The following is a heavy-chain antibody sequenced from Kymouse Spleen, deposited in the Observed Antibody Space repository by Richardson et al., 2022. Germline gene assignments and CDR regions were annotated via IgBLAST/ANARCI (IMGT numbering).Heavy chain of an antibody. J-gene: IGHJ4*02. V-gene: IGHV4-34*01. CDR1: GGSFSGYY. D-gene: IGHD6-13*01,IGHD6-19*01,IGHD6-25*01. CDR2: INHSGST. CDR3: ARERAPIAPFDY. Sequence: QVQLQQWGAGLLKPSETLSLTCAVYGGSFSGYYWSWIRQPPGKGLEWIGEINHSGSTNYNPSLKSRVTISVDTSKNQFSLKLSSVTAADTAVYYCARERAPIAPFDYWGQGTLVTVSS.